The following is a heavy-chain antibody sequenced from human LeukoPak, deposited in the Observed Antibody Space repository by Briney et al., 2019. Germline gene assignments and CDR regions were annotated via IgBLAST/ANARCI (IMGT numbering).Heavy chain of an antibody. Sequence: SETLSLTCAVYGGSFSGYQWSWIRQPPGKGLEWIGEINQSGSTNFNPSLKSRVTISVDTSKNQFSLKLRSVTAVDTAVYYCARGARVGYSSGWSIDYWGQGTLVTVSS. V-gene: IGHV4-34*01. D-gene: IGHD6-19*01. J-gene: IGHJ4*02. CDR3: ARGARVGYSSGWSIDY. CDR1: GGSFSGYQ. CDR2: INQSGST.